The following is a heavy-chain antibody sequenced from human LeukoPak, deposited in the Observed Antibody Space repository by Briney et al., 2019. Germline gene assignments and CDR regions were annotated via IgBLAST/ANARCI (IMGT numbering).Heavy chain of an antibody. CDR2: IYSGGTT. J-gene: IGHJ4*02. CDR3: ARVGPYYFYH. V-gene: IGHV3-53*01. Sequence: GGSLRLSCAASGFTVSNNYMTWVRQAPGKGLEWVSVIYSGGTTYYADSVKGRFTISRDNSKNTLYLQMNSLRAEDTAVYYCARVGPYYFYHWGQGTLVTVSS. CDR1: GFTVSNNY.